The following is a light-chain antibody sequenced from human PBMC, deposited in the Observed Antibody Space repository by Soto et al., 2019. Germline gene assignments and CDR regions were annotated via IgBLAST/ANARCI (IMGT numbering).Light chain of an antibody. CDR2: DAS. CDR1: QSVSNY. J-gene: IGKJ5*01. Sequence: EIVLTQSPATLSLSPWERATLSCRASQSVSNYLAWYQQKPGQAPRLLIYDASNRATGIPARFSGSGSGTDFTLTISSLEPEDFAVYYCQQRSYPITFGQGTRLEIK. V-gene: IGKV3-11*01. CDR3: QQRSYPIT.